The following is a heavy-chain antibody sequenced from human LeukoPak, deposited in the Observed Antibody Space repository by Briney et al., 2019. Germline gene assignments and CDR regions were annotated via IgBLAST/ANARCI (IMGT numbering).Heavy chain of an antibody. V-gene: IGHV4-59*01. Sequence: SETLSLTCTVSGGSISSYYWSWIRQPPGKGLEWIAYIDYSGSTNYNPSLKSRLTISLDASKNQFSLKLSPVTAADTAVYYCARDRRRDLLHAFDIWGQGTMVTVSS. CDR2: IDYSGST. J-gene: IGHJ3*02. D-gene: IGHD1-26*01. CDR1: GGSISSYY. CDR3: ARDRRRDLLHAFDI.